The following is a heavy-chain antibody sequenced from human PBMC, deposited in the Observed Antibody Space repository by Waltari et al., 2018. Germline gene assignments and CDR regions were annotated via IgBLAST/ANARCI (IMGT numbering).Heavy chain of an antibody. V-gene: IGHV4-39*01. CDR2: IYYRGIA. J-gene: IGHJ4*02. Sequence: QLQLQESGPGLVKPSETLSLTCTVSGGSITSSSYYWGWIRQPPGKGLEWIGSIYYRGIAYYNPSLKSRVTRSVDTSKNQFSLKLSSVTAADTAIYYCARQQFYFDTSGYPALYYFDYWGQGTLVTVSS. CDR1: GGSITSSSYY. CDR3: ARQQFYFDTSGYPALYYFDY. D-gene: IGHD3-22*01.